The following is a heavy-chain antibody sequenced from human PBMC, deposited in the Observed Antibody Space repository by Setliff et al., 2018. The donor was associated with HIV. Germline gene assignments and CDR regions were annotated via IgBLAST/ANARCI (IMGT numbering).Heavy chain of an antibody. CDR2: ISYDGSKK. D-gene: IGHD1-1*01. CDR1: GFGFSNFA. CDR3: ASARIPTGGTSTSCDY. Sequence: LSLSCVASGFGFSNFAMHWVRQAPGKGVEWVSVISYDGSKKQYADSVKGRFTVSRDNSKNTVYLQVDSLRPEDTAVYYCASARIPTGGTSTSCDYWGQETLVTAPQ. V-gene: IGHV3-30*01. J-gene: IGHJ4*02.